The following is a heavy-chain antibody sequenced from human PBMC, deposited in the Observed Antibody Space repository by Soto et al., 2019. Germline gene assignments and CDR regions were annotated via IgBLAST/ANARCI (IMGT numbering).Heavy chain of an antibody. CDR2: INPSGGST. Sequence: QVQLVQSGAEVKKPGASVKVSCKASGYTFTSYYMHWVRQAPGQGLEWMGIINPSGGSTSYAQKFQGRVTMTRDKTTSTVYMELSSLRSEDTAVYYCARDERREYYDFWSGPRHYYYGMDVWGQGTTVTVSS. CDR1: GYTFTSYY. J-gene: IGHJ6*02. D-gene: IGHD3-3*01. CDR3: ARDERREYYDFWSGPRHYYYGMDV. V-gene: IGHV1-46*01.